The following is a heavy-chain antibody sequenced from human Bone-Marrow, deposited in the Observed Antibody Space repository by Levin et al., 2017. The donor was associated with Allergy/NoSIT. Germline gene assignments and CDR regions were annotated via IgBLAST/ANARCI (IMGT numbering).Heavy chain of an antibody. D-gene: IGHD4-23*01. J-gene: IGHJ4*02. Sequence: PGGSLRLSCAASGFSFNSYDMTWVRQAPGKGLEWVSTISDSGEDTYYADSVMGRFTISRDNSKNTLYLQSNSLTADDTAVYYCAKRGTRGGNAHSGHFDYWGQGTLVTVSS. CDR3: AKRGTRGGNAHSGHFDY. CDR1: GFSFNSYD. CDR2: ISDSGEDT. V-gene: IGHV3-23*01.